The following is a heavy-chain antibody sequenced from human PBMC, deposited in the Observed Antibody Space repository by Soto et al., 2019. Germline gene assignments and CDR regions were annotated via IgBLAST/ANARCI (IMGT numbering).Heavy chain of an antibody. J-gene: IGHJ4*02. D-gene: IGHD6-13*01. Sequence: ASVKLSCKASGYTFTSYGISWVRQAPGQGLEWMGWISAYNGNTNYAQKLQGRVTMTTDTSTSTAYMELRSLRSDDTAVYYCARTERVAAGYYFDYWGQGTLVTVSS. CDR3: ARTERVAAGYYFDY. V-gene: IGHV1-18*01. CDR2: ISAYNGNT. CDR1: GYTFTSYG.